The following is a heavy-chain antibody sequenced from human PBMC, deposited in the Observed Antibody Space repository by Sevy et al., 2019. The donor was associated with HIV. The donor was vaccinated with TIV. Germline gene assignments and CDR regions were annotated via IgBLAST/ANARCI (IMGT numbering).Heavy chain of an antibody. J-gene: IGHJ4*02. CDR3: ARVRYYDILTGYSALFDY. D-gene: IGHD3-9*01. V-gene: IGHV1-18*01. Sequence: ASVKVSCKASGYTFTSYGISWVRQAPGQVLEWMGWISAYNGNTNYAQKLQGRVTMTTDTSTSTAYMELRSLRSDDTAVYYCARVRYYDILTGYSALFDYWGQGTLVTVSS. CDR1: GYTFTSYG. CDR2: ISAYNGNT.